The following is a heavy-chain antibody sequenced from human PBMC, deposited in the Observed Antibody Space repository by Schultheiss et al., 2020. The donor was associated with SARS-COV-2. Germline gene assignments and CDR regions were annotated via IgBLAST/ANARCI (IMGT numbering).Heavy chain of an antibody. V-gene: IGHV4-59*01. Sequence: SETLSLTCAVYGGSFSGYYWSWIRQPPGKRMEWIGSMHYSGTTNYNPSLRSRVTISVDTSKNQFSLKLTSVTAADTAVYYCARAEGSDDPFDPWGQGTLVTVSS. D-gene: IGHD1-1*01. CDR3: ARAEGSDDPFDP. CDR2: MHYSGTT. CDR1: GGSFSGYY. J-gene: IGHJ5*02.